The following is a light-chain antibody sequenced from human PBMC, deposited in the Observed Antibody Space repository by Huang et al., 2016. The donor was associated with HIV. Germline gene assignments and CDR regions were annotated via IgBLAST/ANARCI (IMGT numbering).Light chain of an antibody. V-gene: IGKV3-11*01. CDR2: DVS. J-gene: IGKJ1*01. CDR3: HQRTDWPWT. CDR1: PSVSSY. Sequence: EIVLTQSPATLSLSPGERATLPCRDSPSVSSYLAWYQQKPGQAPRLLIYDVSNRATGIPARFSGSGSGTDFTLTISSLEPEDFAVYYCHQRTDWPWTFGQGTKVEIK.